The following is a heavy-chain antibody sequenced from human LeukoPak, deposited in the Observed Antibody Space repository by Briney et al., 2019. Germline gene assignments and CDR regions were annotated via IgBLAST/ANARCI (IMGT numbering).Heavy chain of an antibody. CDR3: ARGVHYDILTGYYIYYYYYMDV. CDR2: TNHSGST. J-gene: IGHJ6*03. CDR1: GGSFSGYY. D-gene: IGHD3-9*01. V-gene: IGHV4-34*01. Sequence: SETLSLTCAVYGGSFSGYYWSWIRQPPGKGLEWIGETNHSGSTNYNPSLKSRVTISADTSKNQFSLKLSSVTAADTAVYYCARGVHYDILTGYYIYYYYYMDVWGKGTTVTVSS.